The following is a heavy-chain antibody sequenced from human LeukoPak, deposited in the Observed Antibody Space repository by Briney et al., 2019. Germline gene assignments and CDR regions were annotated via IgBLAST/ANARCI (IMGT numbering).Heavy chain of an antibody. CDR1: GASITSNNW. Sequence: SETLSLTCAVSGASITSNNWWWSWVRQPPGKGLEWIGEIYHSGSTNYNPSLKSRVTISVDTSKNQFSLKLSSVTAADTAVYYCARRYTYYYDSSGYYDAFDIWGQGTMVTVSS. CDR3: ARRYTYYYDSSGYYDAFDI. CDR2: IYHSGST. J-gene: IGHJ3*02. V-gene: IGHV4-4*02. D-gene: IGHD3-22*01.